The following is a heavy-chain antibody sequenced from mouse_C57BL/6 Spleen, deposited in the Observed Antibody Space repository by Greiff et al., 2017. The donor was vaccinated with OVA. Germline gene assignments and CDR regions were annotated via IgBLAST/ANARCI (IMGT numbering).Heavy chain of an antibody. V-gene: IGHV1-55*01. CDR1: GYTFTSYW. D-gene: IGHD2-4*01. Sequence: QVQLQQPGAELVKSGASVKMSCKASGYTFTSYWITWVKQRPGQGLEWIGDIYPGSGSTNYNEKFKSKATLTVDTSSSTAYMQLSSLTSEDSAVYYCARYYDYDGAWFAYWGQGTLVTVSA. J-gene: IGHJ3*01. CDR3: ARYYDYDGAWFAY. CDR2: IYPGSGST.